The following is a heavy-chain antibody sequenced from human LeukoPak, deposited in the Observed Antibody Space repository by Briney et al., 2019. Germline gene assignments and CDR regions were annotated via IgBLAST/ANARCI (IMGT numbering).Heavy chain of an antibody. CDR3: ARDGWYCSSTSCSSSNWFDP. CDR1: GFTFSSYW. CDR2: INSDGSST. Sequence: GGSLRLSCAASGFTFSSYWVHWVRQAPGKGLVWVSRINSDGSSTSYADSVKGRFTISRDNAKNTLYLQMNSLRAEDTAVYYCARDGWYCSSTSCSSSNWFDPWGQGTLVTVSS. V-gene: IGHV3-74*01. D-gene: IGHD2-2*01. J-gene: IGHJ5*02.